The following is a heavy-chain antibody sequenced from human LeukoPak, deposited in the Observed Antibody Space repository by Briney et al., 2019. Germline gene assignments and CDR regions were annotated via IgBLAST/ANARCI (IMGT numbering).Heavy chain of an antibody. D-gene: IGHD3-10*01. J-gene: IGHJ4*02. CDR1: GFTFSNAW. Sequence: GGSLRLSCAASGFTFSNAWMSWVRQAPGKGLEWIGRIKSKTDGGTTDYTAPVNGRFSISRDDSLNTLYLQMNTLKAEDTAVYYCATYNYGSFFYGTIRYWGQGTLVTVSS. CDR3: ATYNYGSFFYGTIRY. CDR2: IKSKTDGGTT. V-gene: IGHV3-15*01.